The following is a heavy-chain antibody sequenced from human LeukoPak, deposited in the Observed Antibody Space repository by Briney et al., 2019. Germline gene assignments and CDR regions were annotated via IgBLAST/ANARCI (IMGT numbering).Heavy chain of an antibody. V-gene: IGHV3-23*01. J-gene: IGHJ4*02. CDR2: ISGSAGSP. Sequence: GGALTLSFAASGFTLSCYAMSWVRQAPGQGREWVSAISGSAGSPYYADSVKGRFTISRDNSKNTLYLQMTSLRAEDTAVHYCAKDWPGDISTIPYYYDYWGQGTLVTVSS. CDR1: GFTLSCYA. CDR3: AKDWPGDISTIPYYYDY. D-gene: IGHD5-24*01.